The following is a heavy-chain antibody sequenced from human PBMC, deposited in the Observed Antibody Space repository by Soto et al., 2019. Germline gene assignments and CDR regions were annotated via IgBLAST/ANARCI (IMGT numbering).Heavy chain of an antibody. Sequence: SETLSLTCAVSGVSISIGGYSWSWIRQPPGKGLEWIGYIYHDGGTYYNPSLKSRVTISVDRSENQFSLKLSSVTAADTAVYYCARSPRAASPYNCLDPWGQGTLVTVSS. CDR2: IYHDGGT. V-gene: IGHV4-30-2*01. D-gene: IGHD6-6*01. J-gene: IGHJ5*02. CDR1: GVSISIGGYS. CDR3: ARSPRAASPYNCLDP.